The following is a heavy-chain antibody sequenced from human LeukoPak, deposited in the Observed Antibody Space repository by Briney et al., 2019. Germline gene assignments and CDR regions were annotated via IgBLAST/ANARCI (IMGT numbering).Heavy chain of an antibody. CDR1: GFTFSSYW. J-gene: IGHJ4*02. CDR2: IKQDGSEK. CDR3: ARDQSGYSSGWYPSEPDY. V-gene: IGHV3-7*01. Sequence: PGGSLRLSCAASGFTFSSYWMSWVRQAPGKGLEWVANIKQDGSEKYYVDSVKGRFTISRDNAKNSLYLQMNSLRAEDTAVYYCARDQSGYSSGWYPSEPDYWGQGTLVTVSS. D-gene: IGHD6-19*01.